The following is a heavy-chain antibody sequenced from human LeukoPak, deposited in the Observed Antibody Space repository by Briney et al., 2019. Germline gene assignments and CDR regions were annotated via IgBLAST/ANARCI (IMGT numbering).Heavy chain of an antibody. CDR2: INHSGST. J-gene: IGHJ4*02. D-gene: IGHD3-22*01. CDR1: GGSFSGYY. Sequence: PSETLSLTCAVYGGSFSGYYWSWIRQPPGKGLEWIGEINHSGSTNYNPSLKSRVTISVDMSKNQFSLKLSSVTAADTAVYYCARYDSSGYYRYWGQGTLVTVSS. V-gene: IGHV4-34*01. CDR3: ARYDSSGYYRY.